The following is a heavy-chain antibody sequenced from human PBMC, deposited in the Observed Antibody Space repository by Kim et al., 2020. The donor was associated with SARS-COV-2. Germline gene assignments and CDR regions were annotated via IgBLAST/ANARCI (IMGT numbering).Heavy chain of an antibody. Sequence: SETLSLTCAVYGGSFSGYYWSWIRQPPGKGLEWIGEINHSGSTNYNPSLKSRVTISVDTSKNQFSLKLSSVTAADTAVYYCARSSALAWLQLPKFSNNWFDPWGQGTLVTVSS. CDR2: INHSGST. D-gene: IGHD5-12*01. J-gene: IGHJ5*02. CDR1: GGSFSGYY. CDR3: ARSSALAWLQLPKFSNNWFDP. V-gene: IGHV4-34*01.